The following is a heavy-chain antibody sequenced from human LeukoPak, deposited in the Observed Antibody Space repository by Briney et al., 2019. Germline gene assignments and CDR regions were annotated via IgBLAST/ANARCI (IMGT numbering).Heavy chain of an antibody. J-gene: IGHJ6*03. D-gene: IGHD3-10*01. V-gene: IGHV3-23*01. CDR1: GFTFSSYA. CDR3: VKDGGLLWFGELPRTFYYMDV. CDR2: ISGSGGST. Sequence: GGSLRLSCAASGFTFSSYAMSWVRQAPGKGLEWVSAISGSGGSTYYADSVKGRFTISRDNSKNTLYLQMNSLRAEDTAVYYCVKDGGLLWFGELPRTFYYMDVWGKGTTVTVSS.